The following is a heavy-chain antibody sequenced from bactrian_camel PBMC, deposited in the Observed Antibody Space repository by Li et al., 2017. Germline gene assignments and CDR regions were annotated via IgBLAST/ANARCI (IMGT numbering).Heavy chain of an antibody. Sequence: HVQLVESGGGSVQAGGSLRLSCEASRPQPQDTASLYTFDSACMGWFRQAPGKEPGGVAAQRDAATYYADSVKGRFTISRDAKNIIYLQMSSLTPDDTAMYYCAAGTRIIVGDYCDGITTWGQGTQVTVS. CDR1: RPQPQDTASLYTFDSAC. CDR2: QRDAAT. V-gene: IGHV3S55*01. J-gene: IGHJ6*01. D-gene: IGHD3*01. CDR3: AAGTRIIVGDYCDGITT.